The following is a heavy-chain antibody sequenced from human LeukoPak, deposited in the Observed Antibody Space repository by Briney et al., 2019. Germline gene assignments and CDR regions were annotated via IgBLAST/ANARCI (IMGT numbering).Heavy chain of an antibody. CDR1: GFTFTSYA. CDR2: ISGSGGST. CDR3: AKEIYGDPTGGRFQH. J-gene: IGHJ1*01. V-gene: IGHV3-23*01. D-gene: IGHD4/OR15-4a*01. Sequence: GGSLRLSCAASGFTFTSYAMSWVRQVSGKGLEWVSVISGSGGSTYYADSVKGRFTISRDNSKNTLYLQMKSLRAEDTAVYYCAKEIYGDPTGGRFQHWGQGTLVTVSS.